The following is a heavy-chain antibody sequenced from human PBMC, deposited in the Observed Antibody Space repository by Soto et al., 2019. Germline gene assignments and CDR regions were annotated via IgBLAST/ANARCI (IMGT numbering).Heavy chain of an antibody. Sequence: GASVKVSCKASGFTFTSSAVQWVRQARGQRLEWIGWIVVGSGNTNYAQKFQERVTITRDMSTSTAYMELSSLRSEDTAVYYCAAESDGYCSGGSCATPDYWGQGTLVTVS. CDR3: AAESDGYCSGGSCATPDY. V-gene: IGHV1-58*01. CDR1: GFTFTSSA. J-gene: IGHJ4*02. D-gene: IGHD2-15*01. CDR2: IVVGSGNT.